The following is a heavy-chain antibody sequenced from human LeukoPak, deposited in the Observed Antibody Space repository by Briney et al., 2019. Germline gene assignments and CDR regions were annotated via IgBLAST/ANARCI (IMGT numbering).Heavy chain of an antibody. Sequence: GGSLRLSCAASGFTFSSYEMNWVRQAPGKGLEWVSYISSSGSTIYYADSVKGRFTISRDNAKNSLYLQMNSLRAEDTAVYYCATEPSDYVWGSYRHYLNYWGQGTLVTVSS. D-gene: IGHD3-16*02. CDR2: ISSSGSTI. CDR1: GFTFSSYE. CDR3: ATEPSDYVWGSYRHYLNY. V-gene: IGHV3-48*03. J-gene: IGHJ4*02.